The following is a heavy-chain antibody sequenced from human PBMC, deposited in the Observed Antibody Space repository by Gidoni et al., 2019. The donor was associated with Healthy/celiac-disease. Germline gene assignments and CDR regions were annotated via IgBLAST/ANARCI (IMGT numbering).Heavy chain of an antibody. D-gene: IGHD5-12*01. CDR2: ISGSGGSS. CDR1: GFPFSSYA. Sequence: EVQLLESGGGLVQPGGSLRLSCAASGFPFSSYAMSWVRQAPGKGLEWVSAISGSGGSSYYADAVKGRFTISRDNSKNTLYLQMNSLRAEDTAVYYCAKGEHPRDGYNHDFDYWGQGTLVTVSS. V-gene: IGHV3-23*01. CDR3: AKGEHPRDGYNHDFDY. J-gene: IGHJ4*02.